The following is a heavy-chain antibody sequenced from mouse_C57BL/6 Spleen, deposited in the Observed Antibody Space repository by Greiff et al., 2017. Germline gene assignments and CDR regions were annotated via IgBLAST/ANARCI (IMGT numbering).Heavy chain of an antibody. CDR2: IDPEDGDT. CDR1: GFNIKDSY. Sequence: VQLQQSGAELVRPGASVKLSCTASGFNIKDSYMHWVKQRPEQGLEWIGRIDPEDGDTEYAPKFQGKATLTADTSSNTAYLQLSSLTSEDTAVYCCTTSLMTTGVATKGYGGQGTTRTVSS. J-gene: IGHJ2*01. CDR3: TTSLMTTGVATKGY. D-gene: IGHD1-1*01. V-gene: IGHV14-1*01.